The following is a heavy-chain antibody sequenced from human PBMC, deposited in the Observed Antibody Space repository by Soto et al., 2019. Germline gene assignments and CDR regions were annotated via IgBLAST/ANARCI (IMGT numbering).Heavy chain of an antibody. V-gene: IGHV3-23*01. CDR2: ISGSGGST. CDR1: GFTFSSYA. Sequence: PGGSLRLSCAASGFTFSSYAMSWVRQAPGKGLEWVSAISGSGGSTYYADSVKGRFTISRDNSKNTLYLQMNSLRAEDTAVYYCAKEPTYYDFWSGYYNWFDPWGQGTLVTVSS. D-gene: IGHD3-3*01. CDR3: AKEPTYYDFWSGYYNWFDP. J-gene: IGHJ5*02.